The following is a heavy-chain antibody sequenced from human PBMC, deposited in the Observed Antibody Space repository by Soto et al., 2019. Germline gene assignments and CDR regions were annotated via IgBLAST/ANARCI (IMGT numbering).Heavy chain of an antibody. J-gene: IGHJ4*01. CDR1: GYTFTNYG. D-gene: IGHD6-6*01. V-gene: IGHV1-18*01. CDR3: SRGTSIPASGDY. CDR2: VSAYNGER. Sequence: QVQLVQSGAEVKKPGASVKVSCKASGYTFTNYGINWVRQAPGQGLEWLGWVSAYNGERRYAQRVQARVLMTTDTSTTTAYMELRSLRSYDTAVYYFSRGTSIPASGDYWGQGALVTVSS.